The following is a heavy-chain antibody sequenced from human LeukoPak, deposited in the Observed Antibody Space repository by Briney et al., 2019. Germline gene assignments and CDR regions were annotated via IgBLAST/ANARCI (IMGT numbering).Heavy chain of an antibody. CDR1: GFTFSSYD. V-gene: IGHV3-23*01. J-gene: IGHJ4*02. Sequence: GGSLRLSCAASGFTFSSYDMSWVRQAPGKGLEWVSAITGSGGSTCYADSVKGRFTISRDNSKNTLYVQMNSLRAEDTAVYYCATERNWVFDYWGQGTLVTVSS. CDR2: ITGSGGST. CDR3: ATERNWVFDY. D-gene: IGHD7-27*01.